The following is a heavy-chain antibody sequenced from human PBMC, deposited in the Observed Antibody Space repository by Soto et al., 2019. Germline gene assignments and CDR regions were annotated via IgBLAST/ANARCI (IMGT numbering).Heavy chain of an antibody. Sequence: KPGGSLRLSCAASGFTFSYYYMSWIRQSPGKGLEWVSYISSSGSTIYYADSVKGRFTISRDNAKNSLYLQMNSLRAEDTAVYYCAREPYSYGINYYYYGMDVWGQGTTVTVSS. CDR1: GFTFSYYY. J-gene: IGHJ6*02. D-gene: IGHD5-18*01. V-gene: IGHV3-11*01. CDR3: AREPYSYGINYYYYGMDV. CDR2: ISSSGSTI.